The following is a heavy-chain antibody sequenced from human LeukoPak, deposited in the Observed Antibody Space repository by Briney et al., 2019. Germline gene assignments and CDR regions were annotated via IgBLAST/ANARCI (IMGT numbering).Heavy chain of an antibody. CDR2: INHSGST. Sequence: SETPSLTCAVYGGSFSGYYWSWIRQPPGKGLEWIGEINHSGSTNYNPSLKSRVTISVDTSKNQFSLKLSSVTAADTAVYYCARGPHCSSTSCYVRRAEYFQHWGQGTLVTVSS. V-gene: IGHV4-34*01. J-gene: IGHJ1*01. CDR3: ARGPHCSSTSCYVRRAEYFQH. CDR1: GGSFSGYY. D-gene: IGHD2-2*01.